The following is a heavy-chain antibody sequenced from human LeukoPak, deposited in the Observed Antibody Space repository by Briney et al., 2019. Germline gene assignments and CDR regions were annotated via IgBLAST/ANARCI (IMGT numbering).Heavy chain of an antibody. Sequence: SVKVSCKASGGTFSNYAFSWVRQAPGQGLEWMGGIIPIFRAANYAQKFQGRVTITTDEVTSTVNMELSSLRSEDTAVYYCAREVTIFGGQDVWGQGTTVTVSS. CDR1: GGTFSNYA. CDR2: IIPIFRAA. J-gene: IGHJ6*02. V-gene: IGHV1-69*05. D-gene: IGHD3-3*01. CDR3: AREVTIFGGQDV.